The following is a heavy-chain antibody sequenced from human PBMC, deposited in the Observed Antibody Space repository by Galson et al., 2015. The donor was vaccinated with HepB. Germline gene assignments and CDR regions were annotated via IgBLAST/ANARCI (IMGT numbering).Heavy chain of an antibody. Sequence: SLRLSCAASGFTFRTYAMSWARQAPGKGLEWVSGISGSIGSTYYADSVKGRFTISRDNSKNTLFLQMNSLRAEDTAVYYCAKDVSSSSVWYFDLWGRGTLVSVSS. CDR2: ISGSIGST. CDR1: GFTFRTYA. V-gene: IGHV3-23*01. CDR3: AKDVSSSSVWYFDL. D-gene: IGHD6-6*01. J-gene: IGHJ2*01.